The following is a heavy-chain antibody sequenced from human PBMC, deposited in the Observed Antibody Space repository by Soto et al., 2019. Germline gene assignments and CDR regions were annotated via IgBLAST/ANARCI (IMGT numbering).Heavy chain of an antibody. CDR2: ISYDGSNK. J-gene: IGHJ4*02. V-gene: IGHV3-30-3*01. CDR1: GFTFSSYA. CDR3: ARAWLRRKGLDY. Sequence: SLRLSCAASGFTFSSYAMHWVRQAPGKGLEWVAVISYDGSNKYYADSVKGRFTISRDNSKNTLYLQMNSLRAEDTAVYYCARAWLRRKGLDYWGQGTLVTVSS. D-gene: IGHD5-12*01.